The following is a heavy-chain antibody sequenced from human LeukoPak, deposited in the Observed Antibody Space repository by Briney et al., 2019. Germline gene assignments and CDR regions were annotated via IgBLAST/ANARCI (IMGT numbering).Heavy chain of an antibody. V-gene: IGHV3-11*01. J-gene: IGHJ4*02. CDR3: AREAADYDILTGYYEYYFDY. Sequence: KPGGSLRLSCAASGFTFSDYYMSWIRQAPGKGLEWVSYISSSGSTIYYADSVKGRFTISRDNAKNSLYLQMNSLRAEDTAVYYCAREAADYDILTGYYEYYFDYWGQGTLVTVSS. CDR1: GFTFSDYY. D-gene: IGHD3-9*01. CDR2: ISSSGSTI.